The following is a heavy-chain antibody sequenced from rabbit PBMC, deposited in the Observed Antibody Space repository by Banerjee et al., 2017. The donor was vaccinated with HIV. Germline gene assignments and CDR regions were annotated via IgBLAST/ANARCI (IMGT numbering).Heavy chain of an antibody. D-gene: IGHD1-1*01. J-gene: IGHJ4*01. CDR1: GFSFTNKYV. V-gene: IGHV1S45*01. Sequence: QEQLEESGGDLVKPEGSLTLTCTASGFSFTNKYVMCWVRQAPGKGLEWIGCINTSSGNTVYASWAKGRFTISKTSSTTVTLQMTSLTAADTATYFCAREDGGVGGYDNNLWGQGTLVTVS. CDR3: AREDGGVGGYDNNL. CDR2: INTSSGNT.